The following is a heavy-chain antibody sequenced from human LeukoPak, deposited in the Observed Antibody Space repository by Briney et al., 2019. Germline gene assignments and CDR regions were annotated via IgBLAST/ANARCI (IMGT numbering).Heavy chain of an antibody. J-gene: IGHJ6*02. CDR2: TYHNGIT. Sequence: SETLSLTCAVSGGSISGSNWWSWVRQPPGKGLEWIGETYHNGITNYNPSLKSRITMSVDKSKNQFSLKLTSVTAADTAVYYCASIGLVVVGTDYYYYGIDVWGQGTTVTVSS. D-gene: IGHD6-13*01. CDR3: ASIGLVVVGTDYYYYGIDV. V-gene: IGHV4-4*02. CDR1: GGSISGSNW.